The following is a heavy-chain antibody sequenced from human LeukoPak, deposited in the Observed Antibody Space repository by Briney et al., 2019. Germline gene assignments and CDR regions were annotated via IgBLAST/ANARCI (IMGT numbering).Heavy chain of an antibody. D-gene: IGHD6-19*01. Sequence: PGGSLRLSCAASGFTFSSYAVSWVRQAPGKGLEWVSAISGSGGSTYYADSVKGRLTISRDNSKNTLYLQMNSLRAEDTAVYYCAKDRYSSGWYDYWGQGTLVTVSS. CDR1: GFTFSSYA. V-gene: IGHV3-23*01. J-gene: IGHJ4*02. CDR2: ISGSGGST. CDR3: AKDRYSSGWYDY.